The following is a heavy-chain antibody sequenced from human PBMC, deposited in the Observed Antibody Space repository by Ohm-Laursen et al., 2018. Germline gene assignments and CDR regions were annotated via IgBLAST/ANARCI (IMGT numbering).Heavy chain of an antibody. D-gene: IGHD6-6*01. Sequence: ASVKVSCKPSGYSFTDYYIHWVRQVPGQGLEWMGRIDPYSDDTKYAQNFQGRVTMTTDTSIGTAYMELSRLTSDDTGVYYCATLTARLNYYFDYWGQGTLVTVSS. V-gene: IGHV1-2*05. J-gene: IGHJ4*02. CDR3: ATLTARLNYYFDY. CDR2: IDPYSDDT. CDR1: GYSFTDYY.